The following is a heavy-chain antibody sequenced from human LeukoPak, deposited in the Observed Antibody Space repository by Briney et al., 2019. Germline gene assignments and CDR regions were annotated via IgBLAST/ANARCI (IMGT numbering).Heavy chain of an antibody. CDR1: GFTFSSYE. CDR3: ARGGPGGHSSSQLDFDY. CDR2: ISGSGSTI. Sequence: GGSLRLSCAASGFTFSSYEMNWVRQAPGKGLEWVSYISGSGSTIYYADSVKGRFTISRDNAKNSLYLQMNSLRAEDTAVYYCARGGPGGHSSSQLDFDYWGQGTLVTVSS. D-gene: IGHD6-13*01. V-gene: IGHV3-48*03. J-gene: IGHJ4*02.